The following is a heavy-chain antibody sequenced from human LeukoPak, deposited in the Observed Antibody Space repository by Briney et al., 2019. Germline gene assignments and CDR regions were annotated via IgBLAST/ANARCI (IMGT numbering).Heavy chain of an antibody. CDR3: AKFTGWNDDFDY. D-gene: IGHD1-1*01. J-gene: IGHJ4*02. Sequence: GRSLRLSCVASGFTFSTYAMSWVRQAPGKGLEWVSAISGSGGSTHYAESVKGRFTISRDNSKNTLYLQMNSLRAEDTAVYYCAKFTGWNDDFDYWGQGTLVTVSS. CDR2: ISGSGGST. CDR1: GFTFSTYA. V-gene: IGHV3-23*01.